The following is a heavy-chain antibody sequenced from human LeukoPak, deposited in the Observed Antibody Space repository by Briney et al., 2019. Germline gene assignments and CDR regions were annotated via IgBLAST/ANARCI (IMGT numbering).Heavy chain of an antibody. CDR3: ARVAGTHAFDT. Sequence: SETLSLTCTVSGGSISSYYWSWIRQPPGKGLEWIGYIYYSGSTNYNPSLKSRVTISVDTSKNQFSLKLSSVTAADTAVYYCARVAGTHAFDTWGQGTMVTVSS. CDR1: GGSISSYY. J-gene: IGHJ3*02. CDR2: IYYSGST. D-gene: IGHD6-19*01. V-gene: IGHV4-59*01.